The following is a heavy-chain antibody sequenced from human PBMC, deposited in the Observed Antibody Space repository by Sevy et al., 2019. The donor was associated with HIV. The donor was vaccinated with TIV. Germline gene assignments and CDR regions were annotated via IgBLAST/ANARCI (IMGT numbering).Heavy chain of an antibody. V-gene: IGHV4-61*01. D-gene: IGHD3-3*01. J-gene: IGHJ4*02. CDR1: GGSVSSGSYY. CDR2: IYYSGST. CDR3: ARAETFTGLLEWLFDY. Sequence: SESLSLTCTVSGGSVSSGSYYCSWIRQPPGKGLEWIGYIYYSGSTNYNPSLKSRVTISVDTSKNQFSLKLSSVTAADTSVYYCARAETFTGLLEWLFDYWGQGTLVTVSS.